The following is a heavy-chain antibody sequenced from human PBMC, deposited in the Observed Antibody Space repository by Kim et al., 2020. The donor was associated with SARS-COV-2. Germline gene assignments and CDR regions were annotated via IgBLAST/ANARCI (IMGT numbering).Heavy chain of an antibody. V-gene: IGHV3-48*02. CDR3: GGVKAYAFDI. J-gene: IGHJ3*02. Sequence: GGSLRLSCGASGFTFSSFSFNWIRQAPGKGLEWISYITIGGDGPPYADSVRGRFTISRDNVPNLIYLQMNSLRHEATAIYYCGGVKAYAFDISGHGTMVT. CDR2: ITIGGDGP. CDR1: GFTFSSFS.